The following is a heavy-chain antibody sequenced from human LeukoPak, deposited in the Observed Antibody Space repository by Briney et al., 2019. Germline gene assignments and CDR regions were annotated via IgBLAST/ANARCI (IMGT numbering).Heavy chain of an antibody. V-gene: IGHV4-34*01. CDR2: INHSGST. D-gene: IGHD7-27*01. J-gene: IGHJ4*02. CDR1: GGSFSGYY. Sequence: SETLSLTCAVSGGSFSGYYLNWIRQPPGKGLEWVGEINHSGSTKYNASPKNRVTISVINSKNKLSLKLSSVTAADTAVYYCARPKSRWGQSYYFDYWGQGTLVTVSS. CDR3: ARPKSRWGQSYYFDY.